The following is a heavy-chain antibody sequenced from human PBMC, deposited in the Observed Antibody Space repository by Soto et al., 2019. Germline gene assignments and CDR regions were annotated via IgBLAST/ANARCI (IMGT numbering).Heavy chain of an antibody. Sequence: GGSLRLSCAASGFTFSSYSMDWVSQAPGKGLEWVSSISSSSSSIYYADSVKGRFTISRDNAKNSLYLQMNTLTSEDTALYYCAKGLWASRVFDIWGQGTMVTVSS. D-gene: IGHD7-27*01. CDR2: ISSSSSSI. J-gene: IGHJ3*02. V-gene: IGHV3-21*04. CDR1: GFTFSSYS. CDR3: AKGLWASRVFDI.